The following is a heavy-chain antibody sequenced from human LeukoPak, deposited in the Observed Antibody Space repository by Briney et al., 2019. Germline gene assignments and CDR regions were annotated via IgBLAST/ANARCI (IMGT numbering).Heavy chain of an antibody. V-gene: IGHV3-30*18. CDR1: GFTFSSYC. Sequence: GRSLRLSCAASGFTFSSYCMHWVRQAPGKGLEWVAVISYDGSNKYSADSVKGRFTSSRDNSKNTLYKQMNSLRAEDTAVYYCAKDQASTMVRGDGYYYGRDVWGKGTTVTVSS. D-gene: IGHD3-10*01. J-gene: IGHJ6*04. CDR3: AKDQASTMVRGDGYYYGRDV. CDR2: ISYDGSNK.